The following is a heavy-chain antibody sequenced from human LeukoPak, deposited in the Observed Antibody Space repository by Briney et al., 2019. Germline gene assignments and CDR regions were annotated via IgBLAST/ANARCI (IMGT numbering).Heavy chain of an antibody. CDR1: GGSISSXXW. CDR3: AREGLGSSGWNWFDP. V-gene: IGHV4-4*02. CDR2: IYHSGST. J-gene: IGHJ5*02. D-gene: IGHD6-19*01. Sequence: LTXXVSGGSISSXXWWXWVRXPXXXXXXXIGEIYHSGSTNYNPSLKSRVTVSVDKSKNQFSLKLSSVTAADTAVYYCAREGLGSSGWNWFDPWGQGTLVTVSS.